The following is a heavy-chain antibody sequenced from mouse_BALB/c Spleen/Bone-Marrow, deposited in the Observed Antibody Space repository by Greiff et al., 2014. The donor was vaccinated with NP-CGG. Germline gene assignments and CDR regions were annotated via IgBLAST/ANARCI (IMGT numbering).Heavy chain of an antibody. D-gene: IGHD3-1*01. V-gene: IGHV5-15*02. CDR1: GFTFSDYG. Sequence: EVKLMESGGGLVQPGGSRKLSCAASGFTFSDYGMAWVRQAPGKGLEWVAFISNLAYSIYYADNVTGQFTITRENAKNTIYLEMNSTRSEDTAMYFCARDRGKYRYFDVWGAGTTVTVSS. CDR3: ARDRGKYRYFDV. J-gene: IGHJ1*01. CDR2: ISNLAYSI.